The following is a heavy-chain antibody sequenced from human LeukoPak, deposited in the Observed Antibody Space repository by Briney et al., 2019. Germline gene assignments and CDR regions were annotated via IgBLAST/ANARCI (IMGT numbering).Heavy chain of an antibody. CDR3: ASDRHQLPFPYYFDY. D-gene: IGHD2-2*01. J-gene: IGHJ4*02. Sequence: GGSLRHSRAASGFTFSSYWMSCVRQAPGKGLELVAKIKQDGSEKYYVASVKGRFTISRYNAKNSLYLQMNSLRAEDTAVYYCASDRHQLPFPYYFDYWGQGTLVTVSS. CDR2: IKQDGSEK. CDR1: GFTFSSYW. V-gene: IGHV3-7*01.